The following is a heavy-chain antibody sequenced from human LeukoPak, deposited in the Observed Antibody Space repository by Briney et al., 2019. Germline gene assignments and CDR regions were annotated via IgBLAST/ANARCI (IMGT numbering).Heavy chain of an antibody. V-gene: IGHV1-2*02. CDR1: GYTFTGYY. CDR2: INPNSGRT. Sequence: ASVKVSCRASGYTFTGYYMHWVRQAPGQGLEWMGWINPNSGRTNYAQKFQGRVTMTGDTSISTAYMELTRLTSDDTAVYYCARGTYYDSSAYSGVRLFDYWGQGTLVTVSS. J-gene: IGHJ4*02. CDR3: ARGTYYDSSAYSGVRLFDY. D-gene: IGHD3-22*01.